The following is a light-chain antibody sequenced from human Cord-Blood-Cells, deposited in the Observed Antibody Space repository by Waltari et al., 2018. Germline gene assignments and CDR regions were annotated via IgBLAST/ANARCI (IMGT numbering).Light chain of an antibody. Sequence: QSALTQPASVSGSPGHSITISCTGTSSDVGRYNLVSCYQQHPGKAPKLMIYEGSKRPSGVSNRFSGSKSGNTASLTISGLQAEDEADYYCCSYAGSSTFGVFGGGTKLTVL. CDR2: EGS. J-gene: IGLJ3*02. CDR3: CSYAGSSTFGV. V-gene: IGLV2-23*03. CDR1: SSDVGRYNL.